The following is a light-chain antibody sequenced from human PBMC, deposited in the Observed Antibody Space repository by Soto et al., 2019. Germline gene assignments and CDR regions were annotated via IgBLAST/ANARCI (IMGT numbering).Light chain of an antibody. CDR1: QAISNY. J-gene: IGKJ5*01. CDR3: QQCHASPRT. V-gene: IGKV1-39*01. CDR2: GAK. Sequence: DIHLPQSPSFLPAPVVDRVTFTCRASQAISNYLDWYQHKPGKAPNLLIFGAKTLQSGVPSRFSGSGYGTDFTLTITTLQPEDVGIYYCQQCHASPRTFGQGTRLEIK.